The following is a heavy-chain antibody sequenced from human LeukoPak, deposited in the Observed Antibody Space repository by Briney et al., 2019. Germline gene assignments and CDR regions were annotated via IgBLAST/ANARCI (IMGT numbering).Heavy chain of an antibody. V-gene: IGHV1-2*02. CDR3: ARTSGYDYVWGSYRYGAFDY. CDR2: INPNSGGT. D-gene: IGHD3-16*02. CDR1: GYTFTGYY. Sequence: GASVKVSCKASGYTFTGYYMHWVRQAPGQGLEWMGWINPNSGGTNYAQKFQGRVTMTRDTSISTAYMELSRLRSDDTAVYYCARTSGYDYVWGSYRYGAFDYWGQGTLVTVSS. J-gene: IGHJ4*02.